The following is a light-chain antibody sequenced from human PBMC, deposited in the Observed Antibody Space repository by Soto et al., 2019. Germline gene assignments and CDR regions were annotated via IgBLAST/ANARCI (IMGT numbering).Light chain of an antibody. V-gene: IGKV3-20*01. J-gene: IGKJ4*01. CDR2: GAS. CDR1: QSVSSTS. Sequence: EIVLTQSPGTLYLSPGERATLSCRASQSVSSTSLAWYQQKPGQAPRLLIYGASSRATGIPDRFSGSGAGTDFTLTIIRLEPEDFAVYYCQQFGSSPPVTFGGGTKVEIK. CDR3: QQFGSSPPVT.